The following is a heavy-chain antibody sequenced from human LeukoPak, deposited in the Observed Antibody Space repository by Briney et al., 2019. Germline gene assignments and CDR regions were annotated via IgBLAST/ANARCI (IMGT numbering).Heavy chain of an antibody. J-gene: IGHJ4*02. CDR2: IYHSGST. D-gene: IGHD3-22*01. Sequence: SETLSLTCTVSGYSISSGYYWGWIRQPPGKGLEWIGSIYHSGSTYYNPSLKSRVTISVDTSKNQFSLKLSSVTAADTAVYYCARRSSGYIFDCWGQGTLVTVSS. V-gene: IGHV4-38-2*02. CDR1: GYSISSGYY. CDR3: ARRSSGYIFDC.